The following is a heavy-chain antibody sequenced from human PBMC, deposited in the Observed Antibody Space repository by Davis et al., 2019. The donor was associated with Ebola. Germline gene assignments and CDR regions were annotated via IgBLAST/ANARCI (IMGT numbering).Heavy chain of an antibody. V-gene: IGHV3-21*01. J-gene: IGHJ3*02. Sequence: GGSLRLSCVASGFTFSTYSINWVRQAPGKGLEWVSSISSDSYFIYYADSLKGRFTISRDNAKNSLYLQLNSLRPEDTAVYHCARGGYYDSSGYSHDAFDIWGQGTRVTVPS. CDR1: GFTFSTYS. CDR2: ISSDSYFI. CDR3: ARGGYYDSSGYSHDAFDI. D-gene: IGHD3-22*01.